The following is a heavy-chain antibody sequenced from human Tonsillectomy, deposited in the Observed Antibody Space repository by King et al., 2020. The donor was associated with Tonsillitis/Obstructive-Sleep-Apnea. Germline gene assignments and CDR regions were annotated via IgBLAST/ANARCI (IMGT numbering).Heavy chain of an antibody. D-gene: IGHD2-15*01. Sequence: VQLVESGAEVKKPGESLKISCKGSGYSFTTYWIGWVRQMPGKGLEWMGIIYPGDSDTRYSPSFQGQVTISVDKSMSTACLQWISLKASETAMYYCAGLVGGHPDAFDIWGQGTMVTVSS. CDR1: GYSFTTYW. V-gene: IGHV5-51*01. CDR3: AGLVGGHPDAFDI. CDR2: IYPGDSDT. J-gene: IGHJ3*02.